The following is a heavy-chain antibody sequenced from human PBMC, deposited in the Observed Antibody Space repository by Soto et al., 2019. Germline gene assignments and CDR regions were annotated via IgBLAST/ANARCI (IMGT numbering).Heavy chain of an antibody. Sequence: SVKVSCKASGGTFGSYAISWVRQAPGQGLEWMGGIIPIFGTANYAQKFQGRVTITADESTSTAYMELSSLRSEDTAVYYCARKTPYDDFDYDYYGMDVWGQGTTVTVS. D-gene: IGHD3-3*01. CDR2: IIPIFGTA. J-gene: IGHJ6*02. V-gene: IGHV1-69*13. CDR1: GGTFGSYA. CDR3: ARKTPYDDFDYDYYGMDV.